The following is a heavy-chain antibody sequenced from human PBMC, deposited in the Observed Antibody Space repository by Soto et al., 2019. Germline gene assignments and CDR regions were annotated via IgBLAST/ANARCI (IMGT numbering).Heavy chain of an antibody. CDR2: IKSKTDGGTT. J-gene: IGHJ6*02. D-gene: IGHD3-3*01. CDR3: ARVLTELTIFGVATETFYSYAMVV. Sequence: GGSLRLSCAASGFTFSNAWINWVRQAPGKGLEWVGRIKSKTDGGTTDFAAPVKGRFAISRDNSKNTLYLQMNSLRAEDTAVYYCARVLTELTIFGVATETFYSYAMVVWGQGAT. CDR1: GFTFSNAW. V-gene: IGHV3-15*07.